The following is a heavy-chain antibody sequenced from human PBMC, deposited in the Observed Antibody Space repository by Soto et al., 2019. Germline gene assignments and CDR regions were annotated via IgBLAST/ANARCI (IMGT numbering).Heavy chain of an antibody. D-gene: IGHD3-3*01. Sequence: SETLSLTCAVSGGSISSSNWWSWVRQPPGKGLEWIGEIYHSGSTNYNPSLKSRVTISVDKSKNQFSLKLSSVTAADTAAYYCARDLPSDFWSGYSLPYGMDVWGQGTTVTVSS. CDR3: ARDLPSDFWSGYSLPYGMDV. V-gene: IGHV4-4*02. CDR1: GGSISSSNW. CDR2: IYHSGST. J-gene: IGHJ6*02.